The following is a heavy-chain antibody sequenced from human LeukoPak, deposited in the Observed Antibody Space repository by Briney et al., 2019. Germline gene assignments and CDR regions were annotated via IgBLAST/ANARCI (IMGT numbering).Heavy chain of an antibody. Sequence: SETLSLTCTVSGYSISSGYYWGWIRQPPGKGLEWIGSIYHSGNTYYNPFLKSRVTISVDTSKNQFSLKLSSVTAADTAVYYCGRVGTGTTFGGDYYYYMDVWGKGTTVTVSS. CDR3: GRVGTGTTFGGDYYYYMDV. J-gene: IGHJ6*03. V-gene: IGHV4-38-2*02. CDR2: IYHSGNT. CDR1: GYSISSGYY. D-gene: IGHD1-1*01.